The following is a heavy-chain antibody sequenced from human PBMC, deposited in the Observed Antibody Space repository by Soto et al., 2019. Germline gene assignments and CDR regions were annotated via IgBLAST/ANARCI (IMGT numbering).Heavy chain of an antibody. J-gene: IGHJ6*02. Sequence: GESLKISCKASGYRFTNYWIGWVRQMPGKGLEWMGIIYPGDSDTRYSPSFQGQVTISADKSISTAYLQWSSLKASDTAMYYCARHPDGDYDAMYVWGQGTQVTVSS. V-gene: IGHV5-51*01. CDR1: GYRFTNYW. CDR2: IYPGDSDT. D-gene: IGHD4-17*01. CDR3: ARHPDGDYDAMYV.